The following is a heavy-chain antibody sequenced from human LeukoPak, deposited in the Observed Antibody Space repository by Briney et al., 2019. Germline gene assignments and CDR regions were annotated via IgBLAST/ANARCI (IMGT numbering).Heavy chain of an antibody. J-gene: IGHJ4*02. CDR2: ISWNGGRT. CDR1: GFTFDDYA. D-gene: IGHD2-2*02. Sequence: GGSLRLSCTASGFTFDDYAMHWVRHAPGKGLEWVSLISWNGGRTYYADSVKGRFTISRVKSKNSLYLQMNSLRAEDTALYYCAKDRLKYCSSTSCYIPKRWGQGTLVTVSS. CDR3: AKDRLKYCSSTSCYIPKR. V-gene: IGHV3-43D*03.